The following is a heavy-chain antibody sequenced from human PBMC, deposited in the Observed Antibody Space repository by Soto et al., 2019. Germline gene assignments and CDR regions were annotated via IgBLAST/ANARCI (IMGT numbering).Heavy chain of an antibody. D-gene: IGHD3-10*01. CDR2: IKSDGSSI. Sequence: EVQLVESGGGLVQPGGSLRLSCAASGFTFSSYWMHWVRQAPGKGLVWVSRIKSDGSSISYADSVKGRFTISRDNVKNTLYLQMNSLRAEDTAVYYCARGGFSGSGSYIQGDYWGQGTLVTVSS. CDR1: GFTFSSYW. J-gene: IGHJ4*02. V-gene: IGHV3-74*01. CDR3: ARGGFSGSGSYIQGDY.